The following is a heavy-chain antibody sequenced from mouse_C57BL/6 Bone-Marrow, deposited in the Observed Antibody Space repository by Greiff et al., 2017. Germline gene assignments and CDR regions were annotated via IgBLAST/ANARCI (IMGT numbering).Heavy chain of an antibody. CDR3: ARQLRLRDYFDY. V-gene: IGHV5-6*01. D-gene: IGHD3-2*02. CDR2: ISSGGSYT. CDR1: GFTFSSYG. Sequence: DVQLQESGGDLVKPGGSLKLSCAASGFTFSSYGMSWVRQTPDKRLEWVATISSGGSYTYYPDSVKGRFTISRDNAKNTLYLQMSSLKSEDTAMDDCARQLRLRDYFDYWGQGTTLTVSS. J-gene: IGHJ2*01.